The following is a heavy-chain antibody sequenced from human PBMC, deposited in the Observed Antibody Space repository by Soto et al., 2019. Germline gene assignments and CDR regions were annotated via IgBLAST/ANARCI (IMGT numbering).Heavy chain of an antibody. Sequence: GGSLRLSCAASGFTSSSYGMHWVRQAPGKGLEWVAVIWYDGSNKYYADSVKGRFTISRDNSKNTLYLQMNSLRAEDTAVYYCARDGVCSGGSCYLLDYYYYGMDVWGQGTTVTVSS. CDR1: GFTSSSYG. CDR2: IWYDGSNK. CDR3: ARDGVCSGGSCYLLDYYYYGMDV. V-gene: IGHV3-33*01. J-gene: IGHJ6*02. D-gene: IGHD2-15*01.